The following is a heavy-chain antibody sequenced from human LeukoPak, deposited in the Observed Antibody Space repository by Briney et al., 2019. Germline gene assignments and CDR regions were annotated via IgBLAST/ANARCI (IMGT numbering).Heavy chain of an antibody. D-gene: IGHD5-18*01. CDR2: IYHSGST. V-gene: IGHV4-38-2*01. CDR3: ASRAYSYGYNY. J-gene: IGHJ4*02. CDR1: GYSMRSGYY. Sequence: SETLSLTCAVSGYSMRSGYYWDWIRQPPGKGLGWIGSIYHSGSTYYNPSLKSRVTISVDTSKNQFPLNLSSVTAADTAVYYCASRAYSYGYNYWGQGNLVTVSS.